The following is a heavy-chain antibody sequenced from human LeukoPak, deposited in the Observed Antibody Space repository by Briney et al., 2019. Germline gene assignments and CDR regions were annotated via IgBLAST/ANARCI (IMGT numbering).Heavy chain of an antibody. CDR1: GFSFSTYW. CDR2: IMQDGSEK. Sequence: GGSLRLSCVGSGFSFSTYWMSWVRQAPGKGLEWVANIMQDGSEKNYVDSVEGRFTISRDNAKNSLYLQMNSLRAEDTAVYYCAREVYSSSRPADAFDIWGQGTVVTVSS. J-gene: IGHJ3*02. CDR3: AREVYSSSRPADAFDI. D-gene: IGHD6-13*01. V-gene: IGHV3-7*01.